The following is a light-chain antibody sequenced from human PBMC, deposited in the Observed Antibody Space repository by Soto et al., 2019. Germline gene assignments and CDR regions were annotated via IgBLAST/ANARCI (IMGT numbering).Light chain of an antibody. Sequence: QSALTQPPSASGSPGQSVTISCTGTSSDVGGYNYVSRYQQHPGKAPKLMIYEVSKRPSGVPDRFSGSKSGNTASLTVSGLQAEDEADYYCSSYAGSNNWNFGTGTKLTVL. CDR1: SSDVGGYNY. V-gene: IGLV2-8*01. J-gene: IGLJ1*01. CDR2: EVS. CDR3: SSYAGSNNWN.